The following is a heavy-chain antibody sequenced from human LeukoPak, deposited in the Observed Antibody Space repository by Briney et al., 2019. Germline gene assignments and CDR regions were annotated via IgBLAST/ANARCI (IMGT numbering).Heavy chain of an antibody. Sequence: PGGSLRLSCAASGFTFSDYWMHWVRQAPGKGLVWVSRIDSDGSSTSNADSVKGRFTISRDNAKNTVYLQMNSLRAEDTAVYYCARRFTIFGVVNGAFDIWGQGTMVTVSS. CDR2: IDSDGSST. CDR1: GFTFSDYW. D-gene: IGHD3-3*01. J-gene: IGHJ3*02. V-gene: IGHV3-74*01. CDR3: ARRFTIFGVVNGAFDI.